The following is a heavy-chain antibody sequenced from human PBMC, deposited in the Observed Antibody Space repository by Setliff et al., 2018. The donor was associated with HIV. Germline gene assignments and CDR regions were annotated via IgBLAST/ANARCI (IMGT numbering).Heavy chain of an antibody. CDR3: ARRDGYSYGFYFDY. D-gene: IGHD5-18*01. CDR1: GGSISSSTYC. CDR2: IYYSGST. J-gene: IGHJ4*02. V-gene: IGHV4-39*01. Sequence: ASETLSLTCTVSGGSISSSTYCWGWIRQPPGKGLEWIGTIYYSGSTYYNPSLKSRLTISVDTSKNQFSLKLSSVTAADTAVYYCARRDGYSYGFYFDYWGQGTLVTVSS.